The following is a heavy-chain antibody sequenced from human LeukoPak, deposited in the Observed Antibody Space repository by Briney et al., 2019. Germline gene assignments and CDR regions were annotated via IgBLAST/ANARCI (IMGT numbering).Heavy chain of an antibody. J-gene: IGHJ4*02. Sequence: GGSMRVSCAASGFTFSSYGMHWVRQAPGKGLEWVALIWYDGSNKYYVDSVKGRFIISRDNSKNTLYLHMNSLRVEDTAVYYCARLRCGSDCYSSPYMDYWGQGTLVTVSS. D-gene: IGHD2-21*01. V-gene: IGHV3-33*01. CDR3: ARLRCGSDCYSSPYMDY. CDR2: IWYDGSNK. CDR1: GFTFSSYG.